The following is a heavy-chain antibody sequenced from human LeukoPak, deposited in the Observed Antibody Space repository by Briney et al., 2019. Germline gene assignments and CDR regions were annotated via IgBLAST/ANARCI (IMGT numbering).Heavy chain of an antibody. CDR1: GGSISSYY. J-gene: IGHJ5*02. V-gene: IGHV4-59*01. CDR2: IYYSGST. CDR3: ACSGYSYGYREDWFDP. D-gene: IGHD5-18*01. Sequence: SETLSLTCTVSGGSISSYYWSWIRQPPGKGLEWIGYIYYSGSTNYNPSLKSRVTISVDTSKNQFSLKLSSVTAADTAVYYCACSGYSYGYREDWFDPWGQGTLVTASS.